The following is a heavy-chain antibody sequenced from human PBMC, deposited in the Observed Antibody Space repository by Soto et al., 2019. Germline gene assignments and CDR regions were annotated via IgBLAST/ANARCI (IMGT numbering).Heavy chain of an antibody. J-gene: IGHJ6*02. CDR2: IYDSGST. CDR1: GGSISTYY. Sequence: SETLSLTCTVSGGSISTYYWSWIRQPPGKGLEWIGYIYDSGSTDYNPSLKSRVTISVDTSKNQFSLKLSSVTAADTAVYYCARDIPQYSSGQSARGYYYYGMDVWGQGATVTVSS. CDR3: ARDIPQYSSGQSARGYYYYGMDV. D-gene: IGHD6-19*01. V-gene: IGHV4-59*01.